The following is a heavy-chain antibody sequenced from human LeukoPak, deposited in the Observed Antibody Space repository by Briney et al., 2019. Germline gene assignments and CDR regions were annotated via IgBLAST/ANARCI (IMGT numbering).Heavy chain of an antibody. J-gene: IGHJ4*02. CDR3: ARGRIHYYDSRHSYYFDY. CDR1: GGSFSGYY. Sequence: SETLSFTCAVYGGSFSGYYWSWIRQPPGKGLEWIGEINHSGSTNYNPSLKSRVTISVDTSKNQFSLKLSSVTAADTAVYYCARGRIHYYDSRHSYYFDYWGQGTLVTVSS. D-gene: IGHD3-22*01. V-gene: IGHV4-34*01. CDR2: INHSGST.